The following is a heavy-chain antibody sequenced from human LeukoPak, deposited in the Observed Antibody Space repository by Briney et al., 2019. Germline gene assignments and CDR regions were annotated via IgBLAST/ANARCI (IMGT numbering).Heavy chain of an antibody. CDR3: AKGYYYDSSGYYPAHY. CDR1: GFTFSSYA. CDR2: ISGSGGST. V-gene: IGHV3-23*01. J-gene: IGHJ4*02. D-gene: IGHD3-22*01. Sequence: SGGSLRLSCAASGFTFSSYAMSWVRQAPGKGLEWVSAISGSGGSTYYADSVKGRFTISRDNSKNTLYLQMNSLGAEDTAVYYCAKGYYYDSSGYYPAHYWGQGTLVTVSS.